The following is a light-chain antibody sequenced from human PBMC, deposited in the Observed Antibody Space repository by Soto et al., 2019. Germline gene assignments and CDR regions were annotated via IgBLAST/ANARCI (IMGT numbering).Light chain of an antibody. V-gene: IGLV2-14*03. CDR1: SSDVGGYNY. J-gene: IGLJ1*01. CDR2: DVS. CDR3: SSLTISSTRG. Sequence: QSVLTQPASVSGSPGQSITISCTGTSSDVGGYNYVSWYQQHPDKAPKLMIYDVSNRPSGVSNRFSGSKSGNTASLTISGLQANAEDYFSCSSLTISSTRGFGTGTKLTVL.